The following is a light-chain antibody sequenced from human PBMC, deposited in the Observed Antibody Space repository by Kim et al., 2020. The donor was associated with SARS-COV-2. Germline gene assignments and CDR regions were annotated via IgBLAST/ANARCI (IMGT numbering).Light chain of an antibody. CDR2: GAS. V-gene: IGKV3-20*01. J-gene: IGKJ1*01. CDR3: QQYGSSGT. Sequence: ESVLTQSPGTLSLSPGERATLSCRASQSVSNNYLAWYQQKPGQAPRLLIYGASSRATGIPDRFSGSGSWTDFTLTISRLEPEDFGVYYCQQYGSSGTFGQGTKVDIK. CDR1: QSVSNNY.